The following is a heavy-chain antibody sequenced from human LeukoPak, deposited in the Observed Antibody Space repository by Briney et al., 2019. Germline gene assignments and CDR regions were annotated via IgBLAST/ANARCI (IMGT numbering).Heavy chain of an antibody. Sequence: GVLRLSCTASGFTFGDYSMNRVRQAPGKRLEWVGFIRSRTYGGTTEYAASVKGRFTISRDDSKSIAYLQMNCLKTEDTAVYYCMETGYTSGYDNWGQGTLVTVSS. J-gene: IGHJ4*02. CDR3: METGYTSGYDN. V-gene: IGHV3-49*04. CDR1: GFTFGDYS. D-gene: IGHD5-18*01. CDR2: IRSRTYGGTT.